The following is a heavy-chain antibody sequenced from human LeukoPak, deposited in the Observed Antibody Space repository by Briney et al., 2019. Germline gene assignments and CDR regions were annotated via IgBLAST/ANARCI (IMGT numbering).Heavy chain of an antibody. J-gene: IGHJ4*02. D-gene: IGHD3-22*01. Sequence: ASETLSLTCAVYGGSFSGYYWSWIRQPPGKGLEWIGEINHSGSTNYNPSLKSRVTISVDTSKNQFSLKLSSVTAADTAVYYCARVSVPSSGGDFDYWGQGTLVTVSS. V-gene: IGHV4-34*01. CDR1: GGSFSGYY. CDR2: INHSGST. CDR3: ARVSVPSSGGDFDY.